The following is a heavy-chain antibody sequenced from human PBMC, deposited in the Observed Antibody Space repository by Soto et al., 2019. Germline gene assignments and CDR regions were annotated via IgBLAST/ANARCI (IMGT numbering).Heavy chain of an antibody. CDR1: GYTFTGYY. D-gene: IGHD2-2*03. CDR3: ARVRGYCSSTSCYNPRGPDNYGMDV. Sequence: ASVMVSCKASGYTFTGYYMHWVLQAPGQGLEWMGWINPNSGGTNYAQKFQGWVTMTRDTSISTAYMELSRLRSDDTAVYYCARVRGYCSSTSCYNPRGPDNYGMDVWGQGTTVTVSS. CDR2: INPNSGGT. J-gene: IGHJ6*02. V-gene: IGHV1-2*04.